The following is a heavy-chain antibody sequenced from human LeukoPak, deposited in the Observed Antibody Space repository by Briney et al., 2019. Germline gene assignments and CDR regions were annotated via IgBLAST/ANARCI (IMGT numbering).Heavy chain of an antibody. J-gene: IGHJ4*02. V-gene: IGHV3-7*01. CDR1: GFTFSNYW. Sequence: GGSLRLSCEGSGFTFSNYWMSWVRQAPGKGLEWVANIQQHGSETYYGDSVKGRFTISRDSAKNSLYLQMNSLRAEDTAVYYCADNLSRWGQGTLVTVSS. D-gene: IGHD1-1*01. CDR2: IQQHGSET. CDR3: ADNLSR.